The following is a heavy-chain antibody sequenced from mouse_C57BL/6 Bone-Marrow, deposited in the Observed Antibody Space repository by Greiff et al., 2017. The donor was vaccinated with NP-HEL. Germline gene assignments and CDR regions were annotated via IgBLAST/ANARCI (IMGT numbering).Heavy chain of an antibody. Sequence: EVQLVESGGGLVKPGGSLKLSCAASGFTFSDYGMHWVRPAPEKGLEWVAYISSGSSTIYYADTVKGRFPISSDNAKNTLFLQMTSLRSENTAMYYCARQYYYGRFYAMDYWGQGTSVTVSS. V-gene: IGHV5-17*01. CDR1: GFTFSDYG. D-gene: IGHD1-1*01. CDR3: ARQYYYGRFYAMDY. CDR2: ISSGSSTI. J-gene: IGHJ4*01.